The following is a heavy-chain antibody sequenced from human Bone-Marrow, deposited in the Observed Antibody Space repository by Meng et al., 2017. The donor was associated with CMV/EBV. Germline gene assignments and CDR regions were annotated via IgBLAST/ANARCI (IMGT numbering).Heavy chain of an antibody. CDR2: ISGSGGST. V-gene: IGHV3-23*01. CDR1: GFTFSSYA. Sequence: GGSLRLSCAASGFTFSSYAMSWVRQAPGKGLEWVSAISGSGGSTYYADSVKGRFTVSRDNARNSLYLQMNSLRVEDTAVYYCAGGTSSGDYFDYWGQGTLVTVSS. D-gene: IGHD6-6*01. J-gene: IGHJ4*02. CDR3: AGGTSSGDYFDY.